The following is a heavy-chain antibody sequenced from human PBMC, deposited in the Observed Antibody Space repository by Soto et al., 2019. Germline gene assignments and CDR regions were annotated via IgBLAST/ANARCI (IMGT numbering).Heavy chain of an antibody. J-gene: IGHJ5*02. CDR1: GFTFINFA. CDR3: AKVLDPDFWGPSHGWFDT. V-gene: IGHV3-23*01. CDR2: ISGNGIST. D-gene: IGHD3-3*01. Sequence: GGSLRLSCAASGFTFINFAMTWVRQAPGKGLERVSAISGNGISTYYADSVKGRFTISRDNSKDTVHLQMHSLRADDTAVYYCAKVLDPDFWGPSHGWFDTWGQGVLVTVSS.